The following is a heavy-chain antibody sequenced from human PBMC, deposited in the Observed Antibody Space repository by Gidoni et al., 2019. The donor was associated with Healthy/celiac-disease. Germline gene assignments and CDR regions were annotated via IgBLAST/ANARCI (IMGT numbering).Heavy chain of an antibody. CDR2: ISGSGGST. J-gene: IGHJ3*02. Sequence: ELQLFASGGGFVQPGASLRPSSASSGFPFSSYAMSWVRQAPGKGLGWVSAISGSGGSTYYADSVKGRFTISRDNSKNTLYLQMNSLRAEDTAVYYCARGIAVAGAFDIWGQGTMVTVSS. CDR1: GFPFSSYA. CDR3: ARGIAVAGAFDI. V-gene: IGHV3-23*01. D-gene: IGHD6-19*01.